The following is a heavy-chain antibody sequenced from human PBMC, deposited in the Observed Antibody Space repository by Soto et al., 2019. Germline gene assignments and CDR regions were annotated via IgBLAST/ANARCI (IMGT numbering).Heavy chain of an antibody. V-gene: IGHV2-5*02. CDR2: IYWDDYK. J-gene: IGHJ4*02. Sequence: SGPTLVNPTQTLTPTCTFSGFSLTTAGAGVGWIRQTPGQALEWLALIYWDDYKRYSPSLKSRLTITKDTSENQVVLTMTNMDPVDTATYYCAHRHIAANFFDSWCQGTLVTVSS. D-gene: IGHD6-13*01. CDR3: AHRHIAANFFDS. CDR1: GFSLTTAGAG.